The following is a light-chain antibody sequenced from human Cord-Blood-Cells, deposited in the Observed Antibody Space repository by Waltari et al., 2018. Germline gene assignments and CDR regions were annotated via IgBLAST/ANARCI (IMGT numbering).Light chain of an antibody. V-gene: IGLV3-1*01. CDR1: KLVDKY. Sequence: SYELTPPPSVSVSPGPTASITCSGDKLVDKYACWYQQKPGQSPVLVIYQDSKRPSGIPERFSGSNSGNTATLTISGTQAMDEADYYCQAWDSSTVVFGGGTKLTVL. CDR2: QDS. J-gene: IGLJ2*01. CDR3: QAWDSSTVV.